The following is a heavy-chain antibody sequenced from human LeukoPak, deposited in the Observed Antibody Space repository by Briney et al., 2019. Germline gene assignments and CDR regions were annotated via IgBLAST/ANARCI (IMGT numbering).Heavy chain of an antibody. CDR2: INAGNGNT. J-gene: IGHJ4*02. Sequence: GASVKVSCKASGYTFTSYAMHWVRQAPGQRLEWMGWINAGNGNTKYSQEFQGRVTITRDTSASTAYMELSSLRSEDMAVYYCARSDSVVAATPPFDYWGQGTLVTVSS. D-gene: IGHD2-15*01. CDR1: GYTFTSYA. CDR3: ARSDSVVAATPPFDY. V-gene: IGHV1-3*03.